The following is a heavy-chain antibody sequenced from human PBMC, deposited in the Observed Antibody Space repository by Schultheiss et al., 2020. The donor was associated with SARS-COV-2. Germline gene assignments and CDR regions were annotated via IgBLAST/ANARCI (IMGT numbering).Heavy chain of an antibody. CDR1: GYSFTSYW. D-gene: IGHD3-22*01. CDR3: VRRGYDSSDYLLIN. V-gene: IGHV5-51*01. J-gene: IGHJ4*02. Sequence: GGSLRLSCKGSGYSFTSYWIGWVRQMPGKGLEWVGIIYPGDSDTRYSPSFQGQVTISADKSISTAYLQWNVLKASDTALYYCVRRGYDSSDYLLINWGQGTLVTVSS. CDR2: IYPGDSDT.